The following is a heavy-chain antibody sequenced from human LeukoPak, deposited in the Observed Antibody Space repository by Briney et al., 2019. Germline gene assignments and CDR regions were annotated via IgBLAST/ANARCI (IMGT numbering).Heavy chain of an antibody. V-gene: IGHV4-34*01. CDR1: GGSFSGYY. D-gene: IGHD6-19*01. Sequence: SETLSLTCAVYGGSFSGYYWSWIRQPPGKGLEWIGEINHSGSTNYNPSLKSRVTISVDTSKNQFSLKLSSVTAADTAVHYCARGRAVAGSFDYWGQGTLVTVSS. CDR3: ARGRAVAGSFDY. CDR2: INHSGST. J-gene: IGHJ4*02.